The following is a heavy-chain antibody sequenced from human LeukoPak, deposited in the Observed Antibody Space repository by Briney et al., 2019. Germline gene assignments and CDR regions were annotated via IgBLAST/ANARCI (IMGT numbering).Heavy chain of an antibody. D-gene: IGHD1-26*01. CDR1: GFTFSSYA. Sequence: GGSLRLSCAASGFTFSSYAMSWVRQAPGKGLEWVSAISGSGGSTYYADSVKGRFTISSDNSKNTLYLQMNSLRAEDTAVYYCAKVTLLGASSPYYFDYWGQGTLVTVSS. CDR3: AKVTLLGASSPYYFDY. J-gene: IGHJ4*02. V-gene: IGHV3-23*01. CDR2: ISGSGGST.